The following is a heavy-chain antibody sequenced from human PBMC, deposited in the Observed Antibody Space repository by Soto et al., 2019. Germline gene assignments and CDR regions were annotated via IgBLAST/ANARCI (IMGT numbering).Heavy chain of an antibody. J-gene: IGHJ6*02. Sequence: SYCPCPCCTVAGVSISTSCYYWGWIRQPPGKGLEWIGSIYYSGSTYYNPSLKGRVTISVDTSKNQFSLKLSSVTAADTAVYYCARLKGEEGDFWSGYYTKYYYGMDVWGQGTTVT. CDR1: GVSISTSCYY. CDR2: IYYSGST. CDR3: ARLKGEEGDFWSGYYTKYYYGMDV. V-gene: IGHV4-39*01. D-gene: IGHD3-3*01.